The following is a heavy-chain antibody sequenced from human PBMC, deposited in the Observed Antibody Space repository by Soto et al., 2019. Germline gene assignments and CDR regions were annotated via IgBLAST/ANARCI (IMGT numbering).Heavy chain of an antibody. CDR3: ARIQLDTIMALDY. J-gene: IGHJ4*02. D-gene: IGHD1-1*01. CDR1: GFTFNTYG. Sequence: QVQLVESGGGVVQPGRSLRLSCAASGFTFNTYGFHWVRQAPGKGLEWVAVIWSDGNNKYYADSVKGRFTISRDSSKNTLNLKMNSLRVEDTAVYYCARIQLDTIMALDYWGQGTPVTVSS. CDR2: IWSDGNNK. V-gene: IGHV3-33*01.